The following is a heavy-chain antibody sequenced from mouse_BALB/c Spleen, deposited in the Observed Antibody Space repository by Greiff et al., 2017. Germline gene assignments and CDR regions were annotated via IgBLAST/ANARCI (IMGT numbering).Heavy chain of an antibody. Sequence: QVTLKVCGPGILQPSQTLSLTCSFSGFSLSTSGMGVSWIRQPSGKGLEWLAHIYWDDDKRYNPSLKSRLTISKDTSRNQVFLKITSVDTADTATYYCARRDDYDVFAYWGQGTLVTVSA. J-gene: IGHJ3*01. CDR1: GFSLSTSGMG. CDR2: IYWDDDK. D-gene: IGHD2-4*01. V-gene: IGHV8-12*01. CDR3: ARRDDYDVFAY.